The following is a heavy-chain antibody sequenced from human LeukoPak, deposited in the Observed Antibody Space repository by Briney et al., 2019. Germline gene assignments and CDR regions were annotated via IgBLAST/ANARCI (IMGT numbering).Heavy chain of an antibody. D-gene: IGHD6-13*01. J-gene: IGHJ4*02. CDR2: ISGSGGST. CDR3: AKDLRKQLAYFDY. Sequence: PGGSLRLSSAASGFTFSSYAMSWVRQAPGKGLEWVSAISGSGGSTYYADSVKGRFTISRDNSKNTLYLQMNSLRAEDTAVYYCAKDLRKQLAYFDYWGQGTLVTVSS. V-gene: IGHV3-23*01. CDR1: GFTFSSYA.